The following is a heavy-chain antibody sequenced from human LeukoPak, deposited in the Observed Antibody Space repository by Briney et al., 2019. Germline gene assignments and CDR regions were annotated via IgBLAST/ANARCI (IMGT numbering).Heavy chain of an antibody. CDR2: ISYSGST. CDR1: GGSISSSSYF. J-gene: IGHJ4*02. D-gene: IGHD2-15*01. Sequence: KASETLSLTCTVSGGSISSSSYFWGWIRQPPGKGLEWIGSISYSGSTYYNPSLKSRVTISVGTSKNQFSLKLNSVTAADTAVYYCARSVNIVVEYYFDYWGQGTLVTVSS. V-gene: IGHV4-39*01. CDR3: ARSVNIVVEYYFDY.